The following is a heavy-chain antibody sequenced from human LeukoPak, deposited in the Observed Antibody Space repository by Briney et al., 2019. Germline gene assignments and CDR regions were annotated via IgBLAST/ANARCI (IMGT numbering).Heavy chain of an antibody. V-gene: IGHV1-2*02. D-gene: IGHD5-18*01. CDR3: TRGGLEGSGYSYGSHDY. Sequence: ASVKVSCKASGFTVTGYYMHWVRQAPGQGLEWIGWIDPNSGATNYAQKFQGRVTMARDTSISTVYMELSRLRSDDTAVYYCTRGGLEGSGYSYGSHDYWGQGTLVTVSS. J-gene: IGHJ4*02. CDR1: GFTVTGYY. CDR2: IDPNSGAT.